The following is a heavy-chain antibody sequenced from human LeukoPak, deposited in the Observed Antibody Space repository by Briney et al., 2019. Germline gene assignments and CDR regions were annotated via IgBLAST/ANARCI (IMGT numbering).Heavy chain of an antibody. D-gene: IGHD3-22*01. CDR1: GFTFSSYS. V-gene: IGHV3-20*01. J-gene: IGHJ6*02. CDR3: ARDSTRRDYDSSGYRINYYYYGMDV. CDR2: INWNGGST. Sequence: PGGSLRLSCAASGFTFSSYSMNWVRQAPGKGLEWVSGINWNGGSTGYADSVKGRFTISRDNAKNSLYLQMNSLRAEDTALYHCARDSTRRDYDSSGYRINYYYYGMDVWGQGTTVTVSS.